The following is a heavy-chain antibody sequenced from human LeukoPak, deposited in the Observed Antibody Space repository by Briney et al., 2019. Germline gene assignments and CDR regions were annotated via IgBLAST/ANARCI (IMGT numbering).Heavy chain of an antibody. V-gene: IGHV4-59*08. Sequence: SETLSLTCIVSGGSISGYHWGWVRQPPGKGLEYISFIYYNGDTNYNPSLKSRVTMSVDTSKNQFSLKLSSVTAADTAVYYCARLGDCGHDCYSHDYWGQGTLVTVSS. D-gene: IGHD2-21*01. CDR1: GGSISGYH. CDR2: IYYNGDT. J-gene: IGHJ4*02. CDR3: ARLGDCGHDCYSHDY.